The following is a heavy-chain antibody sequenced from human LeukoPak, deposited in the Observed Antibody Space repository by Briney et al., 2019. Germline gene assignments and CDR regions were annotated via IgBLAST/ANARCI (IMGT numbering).Heavy chain of an antibody. CDR2: ISSSSSYI. J-gene: IGHJ4*02. D-gene: IGHD2-2*01. V-gene: IGHV3-21*01. CDR3: ASRDLSTSCYDY. Sequence: AGSLRLSCAASGFTFSSYSMNWVRQAPGKGLEWVSSISSSSSYIYYADSVKGRFTISRDNAKNSLYLQMNSLRAEDTAVYYCASRDLSTSCYDYWGQGTLVTVSS. CDR1: GFTFSSYS.